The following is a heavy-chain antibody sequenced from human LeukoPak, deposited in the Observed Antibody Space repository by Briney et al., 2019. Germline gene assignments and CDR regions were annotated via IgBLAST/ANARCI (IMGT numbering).Heavy chain of an antibody. CDR2: IRYDGSNK. CDR3: AKDGDFWSGYFDY. D-gene: IGHD3-3*01. CDR1: GFTFSSYG. J-gene: IGHJ4*02. V-gene: IGHV3-30*02. Sequence: PGGSLRLSCAASGFTFSSYGMHWVRQAPGKGLEWVAFIRYDGSNKYYADSVKGRFTISRDNSKNTLYLQMNSLRAEDMALYYCAKDGDFWSGYFDYWGQGTLVTVSS.